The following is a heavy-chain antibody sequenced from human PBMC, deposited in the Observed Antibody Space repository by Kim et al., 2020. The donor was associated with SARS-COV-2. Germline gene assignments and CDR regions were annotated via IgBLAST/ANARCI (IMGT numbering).Heavy chain of an antibody. Sequence: SETLSLTCAVYGGSFSGYYWSWIRQPPGKGLEWIGEINHSGSTNYNPYLKSRVTISVDTSKNQLSLKLSYVTAADTAVYYCAREGRQGAVRPVYYYFDY. D-gene: IGHD3-10*01. CDR1: GGSFSGYY. J-gene: IGHJ4*01. CDR2: INHSGST. CDR3: AREGRQGAVRPVYYYFDY. V-gene: IGHV4-34*01.